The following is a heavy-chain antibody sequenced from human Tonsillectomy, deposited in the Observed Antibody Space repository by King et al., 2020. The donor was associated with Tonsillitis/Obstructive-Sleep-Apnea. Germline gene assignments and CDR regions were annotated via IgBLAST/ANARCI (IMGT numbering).Heavy chain of an antibody. CDR1: GVSHSTSGVG. CDR2: IYCDDDK. Sequence: TLKESGPTLVKPTHTLTLTCTFSGVSHSTSGVGVGWIRQPPGKALEWLALIYCDDDKRSSPSLKCRLTITKDTSKNQVVLTMTNMDPVDTATYYCAHRRNRGYSYGSYYFDYWGQGTLVTVSS. CDR3: AHRRNRGYSYGSYYFDY. J-gene: IGHJ4*02. D-gene: IGHD5-18*01. V-gene: IGHV2-5*02.